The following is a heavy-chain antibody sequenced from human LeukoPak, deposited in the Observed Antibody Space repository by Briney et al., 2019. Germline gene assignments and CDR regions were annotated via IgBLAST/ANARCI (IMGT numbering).Heavy chain of an antibody. D-gene: IGHD3-10*01. V-gene: IGHV1-2*02. Sequence: ASVKVSCKASGYIFTGYYMLWVLQAPGHRLEWMVWINPNSGCTNYAQKFQGRVTMTTDTSISTAYMELSRLRSDDTAVYYCARIPIPPRFGELIDYWGQGTLVTVSS. CDR2: INPNSGCT. CDR3: ARIPIPPRFGELIDY. J-gene: IGHJ4*02. CDR1: GYIFTGYY.